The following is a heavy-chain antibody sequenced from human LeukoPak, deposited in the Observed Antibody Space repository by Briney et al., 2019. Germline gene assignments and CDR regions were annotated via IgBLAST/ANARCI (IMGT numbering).Heavy chain of an antibody. D-gene: IGHD3-22*01. CDR3: AREFYYDSSGYYGNFDY. V-gene: IGHV4-4*07. Sequence: KSSETLSLTCTVSGGSISSYYWSWIRQPAGKGLEWIGRIYTSGSTNYNPSLKSRVTMSVDTSKNQFSLKLSSVTAADTAVYYCAREFYYDSSGYYGNFDYWGQGTLVTVSS. CDR2: IYTSGST. CDR1: GGSISSYY. J-gene: IGHJ4*02.